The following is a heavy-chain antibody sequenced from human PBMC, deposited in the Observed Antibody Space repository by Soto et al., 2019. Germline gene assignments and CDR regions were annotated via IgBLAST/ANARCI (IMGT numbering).Heavy chain of an antibody. Sequence: QVQLVESGGGVVQPGRSLRLSCAASGFTFSSYGMHWVRQAPGKGLEWVAVISYDGSNKYYADSVKGRFTISRDNSKNTLYLQMNSLRAEDTAVYYCAKDQGRGTTLFDYWGQGTLVNVSS. D-gene: IGHD2-2*01. J-gene: IGHJ4*02. V-gene: IGHV3-30*18. CDR2: ISYDGSNK. CDR3: AKDQGRGTTLFDY. CDR1: GFTFSSYG.